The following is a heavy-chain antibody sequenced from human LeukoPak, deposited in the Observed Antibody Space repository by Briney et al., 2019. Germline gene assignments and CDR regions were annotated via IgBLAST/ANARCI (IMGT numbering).Heavy chain of an antibody. CDR3: ARPGVGATGYYYYYMDV. V-gene: IGHV4-4*09. J-gene: IGHJ6*03. CDR2: IYTSGST. Sequence: PSETLSLTCTVSGGSISSYYWSWIRQPPGKGLEWIGYIYTSGSTNYNPSLKSRVTISVDTSKNQFSLKLSSVTAADTAVYYCARPGVGATGYYYYYMDVWGKGTTVTVSS. D-gene: IGHD1-26*01. CDR1: GGSISSYY.